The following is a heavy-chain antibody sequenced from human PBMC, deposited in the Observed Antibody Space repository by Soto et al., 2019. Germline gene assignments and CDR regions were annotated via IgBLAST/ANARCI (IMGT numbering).Heavy chain of an antibody. CDR1: GYTLTAYY. J-gene: IGHJ6*02. CDR2: INPKFGDT. V-gene: IGHV1-2*02. D-gene: IGHD3-10*01. Sequence: QVQLVQSGAEVKEPGDSVRVSCEASGYTLTAYYIHWVRQAPGQGLEWMGWINPKFGDTTYAQDFQGRVSMTRDMSMSTVYMDLSRLTSDDMAIYYCARNMDYYYGPGSGNGHGFWGQGTTVTVFS. CDR3: ARNMDYYYGPGSGNGHGF.